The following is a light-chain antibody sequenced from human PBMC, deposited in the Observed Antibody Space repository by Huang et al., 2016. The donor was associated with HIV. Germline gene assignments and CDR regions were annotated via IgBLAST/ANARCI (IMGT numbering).Light chain of an antibody. CDR3: MQSLQTSGLT. CDR2: FAA. CDR1: QSLLHTNGYNY. J-gene: IGKJ4*01. V-gene: IGKV2-28*01. Sequence: DIVMTQSPLSLAVTPGEPASISCRARQSLLHTNGYNYLDWYLQKPWQSPRLLIYFAANRASGVPDRFSGSGSGTNFSLKISRVEAEDVGVYYCMQSLQTSGLTFGGGTRVEIK.